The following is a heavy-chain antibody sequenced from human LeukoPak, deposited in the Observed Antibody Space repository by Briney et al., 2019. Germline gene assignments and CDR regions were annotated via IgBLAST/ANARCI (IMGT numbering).Heavy chain of an antibody. CDR2: MNPNSGNT. CDR1: GYTFTGYY. Sequence: GASVKVSCKASGYTFTGYYMHWVRQATGQGLEWMGWMNPNSGNTGYAQKFQGRVTITWNTSISTAFMDLSSLRSEDTAVYYCARGPSGSWSSRVRYMDVWGKGTTVTVSS. V-gene: IGHV1-8*03. J-gene: IGHJ6*03. D-gene: IGHD6-13*01. CDR3: ARGPSGSWSSRVRYMDV.